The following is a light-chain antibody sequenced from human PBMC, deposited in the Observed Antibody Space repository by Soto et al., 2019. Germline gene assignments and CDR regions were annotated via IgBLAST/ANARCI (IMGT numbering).Light chain of an antibody. V-gene: IGLV2-14*01. J-gene: IGLJ1*01. CDR2: DVS. CDR3: SSYTSSTTLYV. CDR1: SSDVGGYNY. Sequence: QSALTQPASVSGSPGQSITISCTGTSSDVGGYNYVSWYQQHPGKAPKLMIYDVSNRPSGVSNRFSGSKSGNTASLTISGLQAEDEAEYCCSSYTSSTTLYVFGTGTKLTVL.